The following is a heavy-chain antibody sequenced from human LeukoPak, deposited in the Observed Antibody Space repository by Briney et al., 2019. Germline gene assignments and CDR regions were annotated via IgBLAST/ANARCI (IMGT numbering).Heavy chain of an antibody. J-gene: IGHJ3*01. CDR2: INSDASST. Sequence: GGSLRLSCAASGFTFSSYWMHWVRQAPGKGLVWVSRINSDASSTSYADSVKGRFTISRDNAKNTLYLQMNSLRAEDTAVYYCARVQGHPPNGLDVWGQGTMVTVSS. V-gene: IGHV3-74*01. CDR1: GFTFSSYW. CDR3: ARVQGHPPNGLDV. D-gene: IGHD2-8*01.